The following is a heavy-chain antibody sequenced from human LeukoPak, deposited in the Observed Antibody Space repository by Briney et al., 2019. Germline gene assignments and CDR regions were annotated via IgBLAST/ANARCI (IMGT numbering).Heavy chain of an antibody. D-gene: IGHD6-13*01. CDR3: ARERATRAYSRSEGDYHYYYMDV. V-gene: IGHV3-48*03. Sequence: GGSLRLSCAASGFTFSSYEMNWVRQAPGKGLEWVSYISSSGSTIYYADSVKGRFTISRDNAKNSLYLQMNSLRAEDTAVYYCARERATRAYSRSEGDYHYYYMDVWGKGTTVT. CDR2: ISSSGSTI. J-gene: IGHJ6*03. CDR1: GFTFSSYE.